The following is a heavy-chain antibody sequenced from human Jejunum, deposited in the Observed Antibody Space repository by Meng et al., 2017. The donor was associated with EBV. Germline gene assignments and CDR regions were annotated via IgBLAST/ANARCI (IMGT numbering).Heavy chain of an antibody. CDR1: GGSISIGGYS. CDR2: IYYSGSA. Sequence: QLQLPESGSGLVKPSETLSLTCAVSGGSISIGGYSWHWIRQPPGKGLQWIGYIYYSGSAFYNPSLKSRVTLSVDRSKNQFSLNLSSVTAADTAVYYCARGAYFDYWGQGTLVTVSS. V-gene: IGHV4-30-2*01. J-gene: IGHJ4*02. CDR3: ARGAYFDY.